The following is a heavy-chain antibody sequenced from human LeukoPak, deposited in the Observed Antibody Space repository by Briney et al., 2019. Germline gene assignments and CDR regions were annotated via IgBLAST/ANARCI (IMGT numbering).Heavy chain of an antibody. Sequence: SSETLSLTCTVSGGSISSYYWSWIRQPPGKGLEWIGYIYYSGSTNYNPSLKSRVSTSMDTSKNQFSLKLTSVTAADTAVYYCAGAKKGVAGFFDKWGQGTLVTVSS. J-gene: IGHJ4*02. V-gene: IGHV4-59*08. CDR3: AGAKKGVAGFFDK. CDR1: GGSISSYY. D-gene: IGHD6-19*01. CDR2: IYYSGST.